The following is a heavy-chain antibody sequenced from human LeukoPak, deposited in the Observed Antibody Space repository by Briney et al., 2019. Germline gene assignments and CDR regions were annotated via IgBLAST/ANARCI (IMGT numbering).Heavy chain of an antibody. CDR3: ARAPLHSSGWSAFDI. CDR1: GGSFSGYY. J-gene: IGHJ3*02. Sequence: SETLSLTCAVYGGSFSGYYWSWIRQPPGKGLEWIGEINHSGSTNYNPSLKSRVTISVDTSKNQFSLKLSSVTAADTAVYYCARAPLHSSGWSAFDIWGQGTMVTVSS. CDR2: INHSGST. D-gene: IGHD6-19*01. V-gene: IGHV4-34*01.